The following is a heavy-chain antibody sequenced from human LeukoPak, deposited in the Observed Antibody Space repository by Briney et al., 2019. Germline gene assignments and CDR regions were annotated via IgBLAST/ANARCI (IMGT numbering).Heavy chain of an antibody. D-gene: IGHD6-19*01. V-gene: IGHV4-4*07. J-gene: IGHJ3*02. CDR3: ARGSSGWYLGAFDI. Sequence: SETLSLTCTVSGGSISSYYWSWIRQPAGKGLEGIGRIYTSGSTNYNPSLKSRVTMSVDTSKNQFSLKLSSVTAADTAVYYCARGSSGWYLGAFDIWGQGTMVTVSS. CDR1: GGSISSYY. CDR2: IYTSGST.